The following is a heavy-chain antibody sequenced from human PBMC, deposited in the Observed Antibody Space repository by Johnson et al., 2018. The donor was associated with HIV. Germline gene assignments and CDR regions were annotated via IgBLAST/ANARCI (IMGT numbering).Heavy chain of an antibody. CDR3: ASSRRGQQLVPLAFDI. V-gene: IGHV3-66*02. Sequence: VQLVESGGGLVQPGGSLRLSCAASGFTVSSNYMSWVRQAPGKGLEWVSVIYSGGSTYYADSVKGRFTIPRDNSKNTLELQMNSLRAEDTAVYYCASSRRGQQLVPLAFDIWGQGTMVTVSS. J-gene: IGHJ3*02. CDR1: GFTVSSNY. D-gene: IGHD6-13*01. CDR2: IYSGGST.